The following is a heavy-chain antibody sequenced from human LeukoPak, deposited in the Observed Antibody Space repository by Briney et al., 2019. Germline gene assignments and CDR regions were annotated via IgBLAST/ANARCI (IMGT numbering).Heavy chain of an antibody. J-gene: IGHJ6*03. V-gene: IGHV5-51*01. Sequence: GESLKISCKTSGYRFTNYWIGWVRQMPGKGLEWMGIIYPGDSDTRYSPSFQGQVTISADKSISTAYLQWSSQKPSDTAMYYCARHRGPHVPMSYYYYMDVWGKGTTVTVSS. CDR3: ARHRGPHVPMSYYYYMDV. CDR1: GYRFTNYW. CDR2: IYPGDSDT. D-gene: IGHD3-10*01.